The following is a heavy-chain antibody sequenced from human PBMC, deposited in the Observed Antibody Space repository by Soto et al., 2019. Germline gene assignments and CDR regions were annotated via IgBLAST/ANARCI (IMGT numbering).Heavy chain of an antibody. Sequence: PGGSLRLSCVASGFSFSDYSMTWVRQAPGKGLEWVSTTSGIDHRAYHTASVKGRFTISRDNSKRTQYLQMDSLRAEDTALYYCASSSYYDAFDMWGQGTQVTVSS. V-gene: IGHV3-23*01. CDR3: ASSSYYDAFDM. CDR2: TSGIDHRA. D-gene: IGHD6-13*01. J-gene: IGHJ3*02. CDR1: GFSFSDYS.